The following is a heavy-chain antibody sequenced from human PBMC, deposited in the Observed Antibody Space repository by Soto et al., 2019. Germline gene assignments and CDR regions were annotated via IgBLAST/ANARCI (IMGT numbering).Heavy chain of an antibody. CDR3: ARGSLPLNIVVVTAEFGDHDAFDI. CDR1: GGSISSGGYY. V-gene: IGHV4-31*03. J-gene: IGHJ3*02. CDR2: IYYSGST. D-gene: IGHD2-21*02. Sequence: QVQLQESGPGLVKPSQTLSLTCTVSGGSISSGGYYWSWIRQHPGKGLEWIGYIYYSGSTYYNQSLKSRVTISVDTSKNQCSLKLSSVTAADTAVYYCARGSLPLNIVVVTAEFGDHDAFDIWGQGTMVTVSS.